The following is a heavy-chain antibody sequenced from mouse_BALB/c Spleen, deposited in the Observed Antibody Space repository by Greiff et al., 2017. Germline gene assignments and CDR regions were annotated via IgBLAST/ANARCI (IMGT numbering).Heavy chain of an antibody. CDR3: ARGGYDVNYAMDY. J-gene: IGHJ4*01. V-gene: IGHV14-1*02. D-gene: IGHD2-2*01. CDR2: IDPENGNT. CDR1: GFNIKDYY. Sequence: VQLKQSGAELVRPGALVKLSCKASGFNIKDYYMHWVKQRPEQGLEWIGWIDPENGNTIYDPKFQGKASITADTSSNTAYLQLSSLTSEDTAVYYCARGGYDVNYAMDYWGQGTSVTVSS.